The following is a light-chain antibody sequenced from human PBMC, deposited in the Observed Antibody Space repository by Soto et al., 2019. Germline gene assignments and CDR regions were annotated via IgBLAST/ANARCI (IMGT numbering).Light chain of an antibody. J-gene: IGKJ2*01. CDR1: QSVGSSY. V-gene: IGKV3-20*01. CDR3: QHYGSVYA. CDR2: GAS. Sequence: IVLKHSPGTLSLSPGERATLSCRASQSVGSSYLAWYQQKPGQAPRLLIFGASSRAIGVPVRFSGSCSGTEFTLTISRIETEAFAVFFWQHYGSVYAFGQGSKLEMK.